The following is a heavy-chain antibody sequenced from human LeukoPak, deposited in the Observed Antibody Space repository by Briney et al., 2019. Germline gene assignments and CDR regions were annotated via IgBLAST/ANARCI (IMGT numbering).Heavy chain of an antibody. CDR3: AREKDPTAWGWFDP. V-gene: IGHV3-11*01. J-gene: IGHJ5*02. D-gene: IGHD3-16*01. Sequence: PGGSLRLSCAASGFTFSDYYMSWIRQAPGKGLEWVSYISNSGGTIYYADSVKGRFTISRDNAKNSLYLQMNSLRAEDTAVYYCAREKDPTAWGWFDPWGQGTLVTVSS. CDR2: ISNSGGTI. CDR1: GFTFSDYY.